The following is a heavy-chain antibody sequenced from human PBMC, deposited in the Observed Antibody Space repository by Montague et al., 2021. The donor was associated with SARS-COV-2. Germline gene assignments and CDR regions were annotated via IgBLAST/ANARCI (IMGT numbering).Heavy chain of an antibody. Sequence: SLSLSCSASGFPSGDYQMTWVRQAPGKGLQWVANINQDETAKTYVDSVKGRFTISRDNAKNSLILQMNSLKDEDTAVYYCARSPRGSGTGWLDYRGQGTLVTVSS. CDR3: ARSPRGSGTGWLDY. CDR1: GFPSGDYQ. V-gene: IGHV3-7*01. CDR2: INQDETAK. D-gene: IGHD3/OR15-3a*01. J-gene: IGHJ4*02.